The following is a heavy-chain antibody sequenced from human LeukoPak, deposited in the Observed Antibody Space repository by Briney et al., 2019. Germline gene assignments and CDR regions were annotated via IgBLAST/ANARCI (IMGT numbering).Heavy chain of an antibody. Sequence: GASVKVSCKASGYTFTGYYMHWVRQAPGQGLEWMGWINPNSGGTNYAQKFQGRVTMPRDTSISTAYMELSRLRSDDTAVYYCARDRPSGSYYWFDPWGQGTLVTVSS. J-gene: IGHJ5*02. CDR2: INPNSGGT. V-gene: IGHV1-2*02. CDR1: GYTFTGYY. D-gene: IGHD1-26*01. CDR3: ARDRPSGSYYWFDP.